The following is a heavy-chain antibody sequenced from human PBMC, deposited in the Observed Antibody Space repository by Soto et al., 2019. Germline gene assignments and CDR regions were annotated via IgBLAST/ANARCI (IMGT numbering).Heavy chain of an antibody. D-gene: IGHD3-22*01. CDR1: GGTFSSYA. CDR2: IIPIFGTA. CDR3: ARPGGYDSSGYYDHDAFDI. J-gene: IGHJ3*02. Sequence: QVQLVQSGAEVKKPGSSVKVSCKASGGTFSSYAISWVRQAPGQGLEWMGGIIPIFGTANYAQKFQGRVTITADESTRTAYMELSSLRSEDTAVYYCARPGGYDSSGYYDHDAFDIWGQGTMVTVSS. V-gene: IGHV1-69*01.